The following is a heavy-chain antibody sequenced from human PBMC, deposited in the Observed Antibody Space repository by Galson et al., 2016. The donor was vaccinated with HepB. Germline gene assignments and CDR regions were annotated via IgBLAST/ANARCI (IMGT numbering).Heavy chain of an antibody. CDR3: ACHHAGWFDP. Sequence: TLSLTCTVSGASISNYYWGWIRQPPGKRLEWIGYIYYNVRTNYNPSLKSRVTMSGDMSKNQISLNLRSVTAADTAIYYCACHHAGWFDPWGQGTLVTVSS. D-gene: IGHD1-14*01. CDR2: IYYNVRT. V-gene: IGHV4-59*01. J-gene: IGHJ5*02. CDR1: GASISNYY.